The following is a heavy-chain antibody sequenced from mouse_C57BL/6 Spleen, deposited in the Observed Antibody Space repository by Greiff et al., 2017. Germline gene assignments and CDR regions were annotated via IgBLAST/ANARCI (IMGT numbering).Heavy chain of an antibody. CDR3: TRDYYCDD. CDR1: GYTFTSYW. CDR2: INPGNGGT. J-gene: IGHJ2*01. Sequence: VQLQQPGTELVKPGASVKLSCTASGYTFTSYWMHWVKQRPGQGLEWIGNINPGNGGTNYNEKFQSKATLTADTSSSTAYMQLSSLTSADAADYYCTRDYYCDDWGQGTTLTVSS. V-gene: IGHV1-53*01.